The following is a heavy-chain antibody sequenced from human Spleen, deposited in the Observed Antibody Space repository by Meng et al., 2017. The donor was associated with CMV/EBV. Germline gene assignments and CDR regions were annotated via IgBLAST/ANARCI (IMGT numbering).Heavy chain of an antibody. Sequence: GESLKISCAASGFTFSSYSMNWVRQAPGKGLEWVSSISSSSSYIYYADSVKGRFTISRDNAKNSLYLQMNSLRAEDTAVYYCARHLTSSSSSPFDYWGQGTLVTVSS. D-gene: IGHD6-6*01. CDR2: ISSSSSYI. V-gene: IGHV3-21*01. CDR3: ARHLTSSSSSPFDY. CDR1: GFTFSSYS. J-gene: IGHJ4*02.